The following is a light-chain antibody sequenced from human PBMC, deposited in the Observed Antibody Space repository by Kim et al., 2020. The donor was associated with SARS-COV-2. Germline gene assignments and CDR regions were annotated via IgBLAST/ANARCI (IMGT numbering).Light chain of an antibody. Sequence: IQLTQSPSSLSASVGDTVTITCRASQGINSNLAWYQQRPGKAPNLLIYSAFTLHSGVPSRFSGSGSGTDFTLTITSLQPEDFATYHCQQHHSFRLTFGGGTKVDIK. CDR3: QQHHSFRLT. J-gene: IGKJ4*01. V-gene: IGKV1-9*01. CDR1: QGINSN. CDR2: SAF.